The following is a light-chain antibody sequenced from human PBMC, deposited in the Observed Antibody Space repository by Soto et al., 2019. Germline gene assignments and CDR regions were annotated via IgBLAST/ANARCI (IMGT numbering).Light chain of an antibody. CDR1: QSVSST. CDR3: QQYNNWPLT. V-gene: IGKV3-15*01. Sequence: EILMTQSPATLSGSPGERATLSWRASQSVSSTLDWYQQKPGQAPRLLIYGASTRATGISARFSGSGYGTELTLTISSMKPEDFAVYYCQQYNNWPLTFGQGTKVDIK. CDR2: GAS. J-gene: IGKJ1*01.